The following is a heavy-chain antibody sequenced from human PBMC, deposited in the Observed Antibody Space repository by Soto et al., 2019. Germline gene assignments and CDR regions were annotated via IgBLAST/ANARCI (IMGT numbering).Heavy chain of an antibody. D-gene: IGHD4-17*01. CDR1: GFTFITYA. CDR3: ATYDYGGNSRAFDI. V-gene: IGHV3-23*01. CDR2: INVSGAGT. Sequence: GGSLRLSCAASGFTFITYAMSWVRQAPGKGLEWVSDINVSGAGTYYGDSVKGRFTISRDNSKNTVYLQMNSLRAEDTALYYCATYDYGGNSRAFDIWGQGTMVTVSS. J-gene: IGHJ3*02.